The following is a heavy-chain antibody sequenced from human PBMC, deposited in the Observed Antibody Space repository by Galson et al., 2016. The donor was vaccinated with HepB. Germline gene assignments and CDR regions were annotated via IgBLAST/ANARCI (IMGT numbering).Heavy chain of an antibody. V-gene: IGHV3-23*01. D-gene: IGHD2/OR15-2a*01. J-gene: IGHJ4*02. CDR3: AKDPRGGENKLPPSFDH. CDR2: ISVGGHST. Sequence: SLRLSCAASGFTFSSFAMSWVRQAPGKGLEWVSSISVGGHSTYYADSVKGRSTISRDNSKNTLYLQMNSLRAEDTAVYYCAKDPRGGENKLPPSFDHWGQGTLVTVSS. CDR1: GFTFSSFA.